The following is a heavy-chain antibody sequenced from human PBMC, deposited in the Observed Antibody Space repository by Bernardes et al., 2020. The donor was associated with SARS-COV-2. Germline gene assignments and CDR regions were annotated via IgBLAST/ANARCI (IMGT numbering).Heavy chain of an antibody. CDR3: ARAVRRITIFGVVTYFDY. J-gene: IGHJ4*02. CDR2: ISAYNGNT. CDR1: GYTFTSYG. Sequence: AAVKVSCKASGYTFTSYGISWVRQAPGQGLEWMGWISAYNGNTNYAQKLQGRVTMTTDTSTSTAYMELRSLRSDDTAVYYCARAVRRITIFGVVTYFDYWGQGTLVTGSS. V-gene: IGHV1-18*04. D-gene: IGHD3-3*01.